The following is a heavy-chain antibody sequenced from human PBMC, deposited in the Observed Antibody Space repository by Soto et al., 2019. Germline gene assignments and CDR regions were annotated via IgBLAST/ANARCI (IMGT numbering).Heavy chain of an antibody. D-gene: IGHD6-13*01. CDR2: IIPIFGTA. V-gene: IGHV1-69*06. CDR3: AREAAADYYYYYGMDV. J-gene: IGHJ6*02. CDR1: GGTFSSYA. Sequence: SVKVSCKASGGTFSSYAISWVRQAPGQGLEWMGGIIPIFGTANYAQKFQGRATITADKSTSTAYMELSSLGSEDTAVYYCAREAAADYYYYYGMDVWGQGTTVTVSS.